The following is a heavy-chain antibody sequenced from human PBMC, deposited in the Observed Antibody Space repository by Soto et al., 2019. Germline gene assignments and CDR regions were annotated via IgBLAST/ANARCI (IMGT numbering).Heavy chain of an antibody. V-gene: IGHV4-38-2*02. CDR3: GGIAATAPLIDY. Sequence: PSETLSLTCTVSDDFISSYYWNWIRQPAGKGLEWIGSIYHSGSTYYNPSLKSRVTISVDTSKNQFSLKLSSVTAADTAVYYCGGIAATAPLIDYWGQGTLVTVSS. CDR1: DDFISSYY. CDR2: IYHSGST. D-gene: IGHD6-13*01. J-gene: IGHJ4*02.